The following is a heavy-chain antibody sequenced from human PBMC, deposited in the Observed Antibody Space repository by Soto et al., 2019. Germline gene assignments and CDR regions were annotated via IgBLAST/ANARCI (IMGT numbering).Heavy chain of an antibody. CDR1: GYTFTGYY. Sequence: ASVKVSCKASGYTFTGYYMNWVRQAPGQGLELMGWINPNSGGTNYAQKFQGRVTMTRDTSISTAYMELSRLRPDDTAVYYSASAGGSYSEGSRWFDPCGHGTLVT. CDR3: ASAGGSYSEGSRWFDP. J-gene: IGHJ5*02. D-gene: IGHD1-26*01. V-gene: IGHV1-2*02. CDR2: INPNSGGT.